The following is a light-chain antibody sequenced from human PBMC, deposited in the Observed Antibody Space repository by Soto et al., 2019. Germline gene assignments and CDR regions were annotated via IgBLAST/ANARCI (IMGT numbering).Light chain of an antibody. CDR1: QSVSNNY. CDR2: AAF. Sequence: EIVLTQSPGTLSLSPGERATLSFRASQSVSNNYLAWYQQKPGQAPRLLIYAAFSRATGIPDRFSGSGSGTDFTLTISSLEPEDFAVYYCQQRSNWITFGQGTRLEIK. V-gene: IGKV3D-20*02. CDR3: QQRSNWIT. J-gene: IGKJ5*01.